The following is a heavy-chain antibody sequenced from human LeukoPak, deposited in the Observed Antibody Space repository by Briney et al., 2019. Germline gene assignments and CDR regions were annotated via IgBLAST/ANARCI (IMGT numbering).Heavy chain of an antibody. Sequence: SETLSLTCTVSGGSTSSYYWSWIRQPPGKGLEWIGYIYYSGSTNYNPSLKSRVTISVDTSKNQFSLKLSSVTAADTAVYYCARQNVDYYDSSGYYFKAFDIWGQGTMVTVSS. CDR2: IYYSGST. V-gene: IGHV4-59*08. CDR1: GGSTSSYY. D-gene: IGHD3-22*01. J-gene: IGHJ3*02. CDR3: ARQNVDYYDSSGYYFKAFDI.